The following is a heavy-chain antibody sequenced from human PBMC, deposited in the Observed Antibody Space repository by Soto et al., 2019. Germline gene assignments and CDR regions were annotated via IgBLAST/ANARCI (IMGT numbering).Heavy chain of an antibody. CDR1: GYTFTSYA. D-gene: IGHD6-19*01. J-gene: IGHJ4*02. V-gene: IGHV1-3*01. CDR2: INAGNGNT. Sequence: QVQLVQSGAEVKKPGASVKVSCKASGYTFTSYAIHWVRQAPGQRLEWMGWINAGNGNTKYSQKFQDRVTITRETSESTAYMALSSMRSEDTAVYYSARDLGGWPDSWGQGTLVTVSS. CDR3: ARDLGGWPDS.